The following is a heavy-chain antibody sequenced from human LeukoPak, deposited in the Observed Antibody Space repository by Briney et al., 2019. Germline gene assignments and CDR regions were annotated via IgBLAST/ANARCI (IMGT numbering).Heavy chain of an antibody. CDR1: GFTFSSYS. J-gene: IGHJ4*02. CDR2: ISSSSSYI. D-gene: IGHD6-25*01. Sequence: PGGSLRLSCAASGFTFSSYSMNWVRQAPGKGLEWVSSISSSSSYIYYADSVKGRFTISRDNAKNSLYLQMNSLRAEDTAVYCCARAATKEPYIDYWGQGTLVTVSS. CDR3: ARAATKEPYIDY. V-gene: IGHV3-21*01.